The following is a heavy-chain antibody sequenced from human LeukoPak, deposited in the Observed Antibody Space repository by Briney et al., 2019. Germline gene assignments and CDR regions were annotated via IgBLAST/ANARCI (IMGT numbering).Heavy chain of an antibody. D-gene: IGHD3-3*01. CDR3: ARAGGFFSPFGY. CDR2: IYYSGST. CDR1: GGSISSGGYY. Sequence: SETLSLTCTVSGGSISSGGYYWSWIRQHPGKGLEWVGYIYYSGSTYYNPSLKSRVTISVDTSKNQFSLKLSSVTAADTAVYYCARAGGFFSPFGYWGQGTLVTVSS. V-gene: IGHV4-31*03. J-gene: IGHJ4*02.